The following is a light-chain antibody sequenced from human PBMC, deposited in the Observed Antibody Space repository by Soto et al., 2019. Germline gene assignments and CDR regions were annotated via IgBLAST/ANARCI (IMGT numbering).Light chain of an antibody. Sequence: DIPMTQSPSSLYLSAVDRVTITCRASQSITNYLNWYQQKPGKAPKLLVYAASSLQSGVPSRFSANGSGKDFTLTISSLQPEDFASYYCQQSDSYPFTFGQGTKLEIK. CDR3: QQSDSYPFT. V-gene: IGKV1-39*01. J-gene: IGKJ2*01. CDR2: AAS. CDR1: QSITNY.